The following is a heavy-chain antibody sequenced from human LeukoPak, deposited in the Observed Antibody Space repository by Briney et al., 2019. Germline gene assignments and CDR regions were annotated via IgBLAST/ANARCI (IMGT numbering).Heavy chain of an antibody. Sequence: ASVKVSCKASGGTFSSYAISWVRQAPGQGLEWMGGIIPIFGTANYAQKFQGRVTITADESTSTAYMELSSLRSEDTAVYYCARGKLHDPTTYYFDYWGQGTLVTVSS. V-gene: IGHV1-69*13. CDR2: IIPIFGTA. CDR1: GGTFSSYA. CDR3: ARGKLHDPTTYYFDY. J-gene: IGHJ4*02. D-gene: IGHD2/OR15-2a*01.